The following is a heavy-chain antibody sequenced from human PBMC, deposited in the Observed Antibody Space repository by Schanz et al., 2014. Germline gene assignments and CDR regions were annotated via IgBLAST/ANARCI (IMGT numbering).Heavy chain of an antibody. D-gene: IGHD3-16*02. J-gene: IGHJ3*02. CDR2: INAHTGNT. V-gene: IGHV1-18*01. CDR1: GYIFGSHG. Sequence: QVQLVQSGAEVKKPGASVKVSCKASGYIFGSHGMTWVRQAPGQGPELMGWINAHTGNTQYGQKCQGRVNMTRDTVTTTVHLELTRLRTDDTAIYYCARVHIATYRYNSPGAFDIWGQGTRVTVSS. CDR3: ARVHIATYRYNSPGAFDI.